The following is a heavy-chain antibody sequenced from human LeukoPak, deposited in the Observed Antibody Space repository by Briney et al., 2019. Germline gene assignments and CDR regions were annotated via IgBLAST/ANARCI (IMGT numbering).Heavy chain of an antibody. CDR2: IKQDGSEK. V-gene: IGHV3-7*01. D-gene: IGHD3-9*01. CDR3: ARICGYCNDAFDI. Sequence: GGSLRLSCAASGFTFSSYWMSWVRQAPGKGLEWVANIKQDGSEKYYVDSVKGRFTISRDNAKNSLYLQMNSLRAEDTAVYYCARICGYCNDAFDIWGQGTMVTVSS. J-gene: IGHJ3*02. CDR1: GFTFSSYW.